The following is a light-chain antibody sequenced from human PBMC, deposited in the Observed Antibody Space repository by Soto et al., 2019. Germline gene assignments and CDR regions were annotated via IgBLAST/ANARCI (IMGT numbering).Light chain of an antibody. CDR2: EVN. Sequence: QSALTQPPSASGSPGQSVTFSCTGTSSDVGGYNYVSWYQQHPGKAPKLMIYEVNKRPSGIPYRFSGSKSGSTASLTVSGLQDEDEADYYCSSYAGSNNVVFGGGTKLTVL. CDR3: SSYAGSNNVV. CDR1: SSDVGGYNY. J-gene: IGLJ3*02. V-gene: IGLV2-8*01.